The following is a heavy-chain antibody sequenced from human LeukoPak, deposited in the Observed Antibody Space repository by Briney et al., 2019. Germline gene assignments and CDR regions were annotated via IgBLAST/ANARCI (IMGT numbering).Heavy chain of an antibody. CDR3: ARLRRGLGAY. V-gene: IGHV4-59*08. CDR1: GGSISSDY. Sequence: SETLSLTCIVSGGSISSDYWSWIRQPPGKGLEWIGSIYYSGITNYNPSLKSRVTISVDTSKNQFSLKLSSVTAADTAVYYCARLRRGLGAYWGQGTLVTVSS. J-gene: IGHJ4*02. D-gene: IGHD4-17*01. CDR2: IYYSGIT.